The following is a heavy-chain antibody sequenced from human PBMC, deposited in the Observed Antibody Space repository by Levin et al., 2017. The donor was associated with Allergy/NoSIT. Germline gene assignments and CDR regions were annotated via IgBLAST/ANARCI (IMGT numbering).Heavy chain of an antibody. CDR1: GFTFNSYT. J-gene: IGHJ5*02. Sequence: GGSLRLSCAASGFTFNSYTMHWVRQAPGKGLEWAAVISYGGTIIYYADSVKGRFTISRDDSKNTVYLQMNSLRAEDTALYYCARGSVSYTAVADHWGQGTLVTVSS. CDR2: ISYGGTII. D-gene: IGHD1-26*01. CDR3: ARGSVSYTAVADH. V-gene: IGHV3-30-3*01.